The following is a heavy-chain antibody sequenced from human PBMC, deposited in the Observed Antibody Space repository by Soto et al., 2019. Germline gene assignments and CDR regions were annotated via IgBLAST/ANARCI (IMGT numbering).Heavy chain of an antibody. CDR1: GFTFRNYA. J-gene: IGHJ4*02. D-gene: IGHD6-13*01. CDR2: ISGSGATP. Sequence: LRLSCEGSGFTFRNYAMSWVRQAPGKGLEWVSSISGSGATPSYAVSVKGRFAISRDNSMSALSLQMNSLTADDTAVYYCVKSRRETAAGLFDYWGQGILVTVSS. V-gene: IGHV3-23*01. CDR3: VKSRRETAAGLFDY.